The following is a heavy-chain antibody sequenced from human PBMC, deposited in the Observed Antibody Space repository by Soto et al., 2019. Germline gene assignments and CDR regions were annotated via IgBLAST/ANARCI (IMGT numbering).Heavy chain of an antibody. CDR3: ARDPYVVVTATADYFDY. J-gene: IGHJ4*02. D-gene: IGHD2-21*02. CDR1: GYTFTSYY. Sequence: GASVQVSCKASGYTFTSYYMHWVRQAPGQGLEWMGIINPSGGSTSYAQKFQGRVTMTRDTSTSTVYMELSSLRSEDTAVYYCARDPYVVVTATADYFDYWGQGTVVTVSS. CDR2: INPSGGST. V-gene: IGHV1-46*01.